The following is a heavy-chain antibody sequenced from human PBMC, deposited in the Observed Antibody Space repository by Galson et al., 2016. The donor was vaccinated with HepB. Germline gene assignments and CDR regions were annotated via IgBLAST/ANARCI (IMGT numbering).Heavy chain of an antibody. J-gene: IGHJ6*02. CDR1: GYTFTTYG. D-gene: IGHD2-2*01. CDR3: ARDPRKIRYQLLEIYYYYYAMDV. CDR2: ISAYNGNT. Sequence: SVKVSCKASGYTFTTYGISWVRQAPGQGLEWMGWISAYNGNTNYAQKTQGRVTMTTDTSTSTAYMELRSLRSDDTAVYYCARDPRKIRYQLLEIYYYYYAMDVWGQGTTVTVSS. V-gene: IGHV1-18*01.